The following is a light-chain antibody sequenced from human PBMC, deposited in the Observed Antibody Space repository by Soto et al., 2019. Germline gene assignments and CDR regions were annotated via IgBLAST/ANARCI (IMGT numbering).Light chain of an antibody. CDR3: QQYYGPWT. Sequence: DFQMTQSPSTLSASVGDRVTITCRASQNINNWLAWYQRKPGKAPKLLIYKVSILESGVPSRFSGSGSGTEFTLTINSLQPDDFATYYCQQYYGPWTFGQGTKVESK. V-gene: IGKV1-5*03. CDR2: KVS. CDR1: QNINNW. J-gene: IGKJ1*01.